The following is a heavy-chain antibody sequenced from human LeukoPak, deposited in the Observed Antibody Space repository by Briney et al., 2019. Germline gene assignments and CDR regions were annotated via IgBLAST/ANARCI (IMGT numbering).Heavy chain of an antibody. CDR2: IKQDGSEK. CDR1: GFTFDDYG. Sequence: GGSLRLSCAASGFTFDDYGLSWVRQAPGKGLEWVANIKQDGSEKYYVDSVKGRFTISRDNAKNSLYLQMNSLRGEDTAVYYCARALRSSWYKSAFDIWGQGTMVTVSS. J-gene: IGHJ3*02. CDR3: ARALRSSWYKSAFDI. V-gene: IGHV3-7*03. D-gene: IGHD6-13*01.